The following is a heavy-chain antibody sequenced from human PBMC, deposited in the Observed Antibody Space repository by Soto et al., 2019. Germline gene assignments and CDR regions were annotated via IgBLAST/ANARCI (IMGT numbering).Heavy chain of an antibody. CDR1: GFTFSSYW. D-gene: IGHD5-12*01. Sequence: GESLKISCAASGFTFSSYWMSWVRQAPGKGLEWVANIKQDGSEKYYVDSVKGRFTISRDNAKNSLYLQMNSLRAEDTAVYYCARDKVATTIDYWGQGTLVTVSS. CDR3: ARDKVATTIDY. CDR2: IKQDGSEK. V-gene: IGHV3-7*05. J-gene: IGHJ4*02.